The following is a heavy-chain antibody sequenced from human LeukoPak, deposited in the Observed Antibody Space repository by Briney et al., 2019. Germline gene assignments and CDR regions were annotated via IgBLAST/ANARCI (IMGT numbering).Heavy chain of an antibody. J-gene: IGHJ4*02. V-gene: IGHV1-18*01. CDR3: TRGGSSTGFDY. D-gene: IGHD1-26*01. CDR2: ISRYNDKT. CDR1: GYTFGSYD. Sequence: ASVKVSCKASGYTFGSYDFSWVRQAPGQGLEWVGWISRYNDKTNYAQHLQGRVTMTTDTSTSTTYVELRSLRSDGTAIYYCTRGGSSTGFDYWGQGTPVTVSS.